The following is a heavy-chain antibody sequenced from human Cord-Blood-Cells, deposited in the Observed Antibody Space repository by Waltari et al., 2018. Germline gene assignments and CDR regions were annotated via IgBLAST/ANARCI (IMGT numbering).Heavy chain of an antibody. CDR2: INHSGST. Sequence: QVQLQQWGAGLVKPSETLSLTCAVYGGSFSGYYWSWIRQPPGKGLEWIGAINHSGSTNYNPSLKSRVTISVDTSKNQFSLKLSSVTAADMAVYYCARGTTIVVVPAARYWYFDLWGRGTLVTVSS. J-gene: IGHJ2*01. CDR1: GGSFSGYY. CDR3: ARGTTIVVVPAARYWYFDL. D-gene: IGHD2-2*01. V-gene: IGHV4-34*01.